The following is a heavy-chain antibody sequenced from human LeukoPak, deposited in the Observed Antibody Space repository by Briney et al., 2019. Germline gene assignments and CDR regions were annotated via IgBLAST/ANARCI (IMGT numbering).Heavy chain of an antibody. D-gene: IGHD3-10*01. Sequence: PSETLSLTCTVSGYSISSGYYWGWIRQPPGKGLEWIGSIYHSGSTYYNPSLKSRVTISVDTSKNQFSLKLSSVTAADTAVYYCAQDISWFAFDIWGQGTMVTVSS. J-gene: IGHJ3*02. CDR3: AQDISWFAFDI. V-gene: IGHV4-38-2*02. CDR1: GYSISSGYY. CDR2: IYHSGST.